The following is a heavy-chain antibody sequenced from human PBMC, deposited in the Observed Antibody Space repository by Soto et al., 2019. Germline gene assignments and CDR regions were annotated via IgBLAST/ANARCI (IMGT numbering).Heavy chain of an antibody. Sequence: SGPTLVNPTQTLTLTCTFSGFSLSTSGVGVGWIRQPPGKALEWLALIYWDDDKRYSPSLKSRLTITKDTSKNQVVLTMTNMDPVDTATYYCAHKKSGGFYYYYSGMDVWGQGTTVTLSS. CDR1: GFSLSTSGVG. CDR3: AHKKSGGFYYYYSGMDV. CDR2: IYWDDDK. D-gene: IGHD3-10*01. J-gene: IGHJ6*02. V-gene: IGHV2-5*02.